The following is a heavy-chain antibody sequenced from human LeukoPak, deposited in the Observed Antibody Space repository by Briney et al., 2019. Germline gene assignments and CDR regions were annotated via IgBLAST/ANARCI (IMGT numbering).Heavy chain of an antibody. J-gene: IGHJ2*01. D-gene: IGHD3-22*01. CDR1: GAFIDSNNW. Sequence: SETLSLTCAVSGAFIDSNNWWSWVRQTPGKGLEWIAEIFHSGSTNYNPSLKSRVTISLDESKNQFYLKLNSVTAADTAVYYCARAPKYYFDSSAGWYFDIWGLGTLVAVSS. CDR3: ARAPKYYFDSSAGWYFDI. V-gene: IGHV4-4*02. CDR2: IFHSGST.